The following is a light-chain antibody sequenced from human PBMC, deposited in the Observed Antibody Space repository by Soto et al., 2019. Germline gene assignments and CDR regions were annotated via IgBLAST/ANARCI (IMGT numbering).Light chain of an antibody. CDR2: KAS. CDR1: QSISSW. Sequence: DIQMTQSPSTLSASVGDRVTLTCRASQSISSWFAWYQQKPGKAPKLLIYKASTLQSGVPSRFSGSGSGTEFTLTISSLQPDDFATYYCQQYNTWLTFGGGTKVEIK. J-gene: IGKJ4*01. CDR3: QQYNTWLT. V-gene: IGKV1-5*03.